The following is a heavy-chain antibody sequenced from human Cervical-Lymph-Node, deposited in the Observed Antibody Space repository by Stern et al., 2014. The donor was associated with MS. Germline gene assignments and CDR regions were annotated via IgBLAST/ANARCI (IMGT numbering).Heavy chain of an antibody. D-gene: IGHD6-19*01. V-gene: IGHV5-51*01. Sequence: VQLVQSGAEVKKPGESLKISCKGSGYTFTTYWIGWVRQMPGKGLEGMGMFYPADSDTRYSPSFQGQVTFSADKSISTAYLQWSSLKASDTAMYYCARQLSSEALDYWGQGTLVTVSS. CDR1: GYTFTTYW. CDR3: ARQLSSEALDY. J-gene: IGHJ4*02. CDR2: FYPADSDT.